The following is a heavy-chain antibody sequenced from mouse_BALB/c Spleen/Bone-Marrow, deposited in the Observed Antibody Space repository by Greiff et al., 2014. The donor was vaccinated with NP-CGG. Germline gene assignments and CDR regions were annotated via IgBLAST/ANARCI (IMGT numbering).Heavy chain of an antibody. CDR1: GYTFTSYY. CDR2: INPSNGGA. Sequence: VQLQQSGAELVKPGASVKLSCKASGYTFTSYYMYWVKQRPGQGLEWIGEINPSNGGADFKEKFKIKATLTVDKSSSTAYMQLSSLTSEDSAVYYCTTSRGYNWFAYWGQGTLVTVSA. CDR3: TTSRGYNWFAY. J-gene: IGHJ3*01. V-gene: IGHV1S16*01. D-gene: IGHD2-2*01.